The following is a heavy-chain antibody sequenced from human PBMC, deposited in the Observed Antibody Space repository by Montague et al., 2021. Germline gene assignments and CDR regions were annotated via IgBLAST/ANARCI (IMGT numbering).Heavy chain of an antibody. CDR2: TWYDGNNK. CDR3: AKNPKKGYYYYMDV. Sequence: YRRLSCAASGFTFSSYAMHWVRQAPGKGLEWVAVTWYDGNNKYYADSVKGRFTISRDNSKNTLYLQMNSLGAEDTAIYYCAKNPKKGYYYYMDVWGKGTTVTVSS. J-gene: IGHJ6*03. V-gene: IGHV3-33*06. CDR1: GFTFSSYA.